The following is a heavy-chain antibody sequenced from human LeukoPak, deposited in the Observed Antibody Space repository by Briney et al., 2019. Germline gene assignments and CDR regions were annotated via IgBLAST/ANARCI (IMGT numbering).Heavy chain of an antibody. J-gene: IGHJ4*02. CDR3: ARDLGYDSSGYYYVDY. V-gene: IGHV1-18*01. Sequence: ASVKVSCKASGYTFTSYGISWVRQAPGQGLEWMGWISAYNGNTNYAQKLQGRVTMTTDTSTSTAYMELRGLRSDDTAVYYCARDLGYDSSGYYYVDYWGQGTLVTVSS. CDR2: ISAYNGNT. D-gene: IGHD3-22*01. CDR1: GYTFTSYG.